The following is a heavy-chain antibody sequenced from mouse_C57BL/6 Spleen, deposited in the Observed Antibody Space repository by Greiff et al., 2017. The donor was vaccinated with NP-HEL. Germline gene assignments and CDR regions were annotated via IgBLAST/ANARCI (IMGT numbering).Heavy chain of an antibody. D-gene: IGHD1-1*01. CDR2: ISDGGSYT. Sequence: EVQRVESGGGLVKPGGSLKLSCAASGFTFSSYAMSWVRQTPEKRLEWVATISDGGSYTYYPDNVKGRFTISRDNAKNNLYLQMSHLKSEDTAMYYCARAGDYGSSYPYYFDYWGQGTTLTVSS. CDR3: ARAGDYGSSYPYYFDY. CDR1: GFTFSSYA. J-gene: IGHJ2*01. V-gene: IGHV5-4*01.